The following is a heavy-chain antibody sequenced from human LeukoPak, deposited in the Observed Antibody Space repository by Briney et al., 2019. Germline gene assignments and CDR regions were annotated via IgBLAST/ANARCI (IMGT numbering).Heavy chain of an antibody. Sequence: SETLSLTCTVSGGSISSGDRYWSWLRQSPGKGLEWIGHIYSTRNTYYNPSLKSRVIISVDTSKKQFSLELKSVTAADTAVYYCARDSYSYGYGGFDYWGQGILVTVSS. V-gene: IGHV4-30-4*01. CDR1: GGSISSGDRY. D-gene: IGHD5-18*01. CDR2: IYSTRNT. J-gene: IGHJ4*02. CDR3: ARDSYSYGYGGFDY.